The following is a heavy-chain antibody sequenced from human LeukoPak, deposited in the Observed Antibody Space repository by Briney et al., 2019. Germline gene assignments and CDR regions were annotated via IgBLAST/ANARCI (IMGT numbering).Heavy chain of an antibody. J-gene: IGHJ4*02. V-gene: IGHV4-38-2*01. D-gene: IGHD2-2*02. CDR2: IYHSGST. Sequence: SETLSLTRAVSGYSISSGYYWGWIRQPPGKGLEWIGSIYHSGSTYYNPSLKSRVTISVDTSKNQFSLKLSSVTAADTAVYYCARQRGYCSSTSCHTYDYWGQGTLVTVSS. CDR3: ARQRGYCSSTSCHTYDY. CDR1: GYSISSGYY.